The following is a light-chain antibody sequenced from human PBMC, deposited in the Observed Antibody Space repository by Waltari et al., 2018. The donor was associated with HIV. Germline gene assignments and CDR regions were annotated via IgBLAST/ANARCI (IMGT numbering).Light chain of an antibody. V-gene: IGLV1-40*01. J-gene: IGLJ3*02. CDR1: SANIGAGYS. CDR3: QSYDNSLSGLV. CDR2: RNN. Sequence: QSVLTQPPSVSGAPGQRVSISCTGRSANIGAGYSVHWYQQLPGTAPKLLIYRNNNRPSGVPDRFSGSKSGTSASLAITGLQPEDEADYYCQSYDNSLSGLVFGGGTKLTVL.